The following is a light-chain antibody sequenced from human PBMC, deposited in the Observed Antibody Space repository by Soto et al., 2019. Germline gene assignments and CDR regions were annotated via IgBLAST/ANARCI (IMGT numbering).Light chain of an antibody. CDR3: PQYNSYSYT. CDR1: QSISSW. Sequence: DIKMTQSPSTLSASVGDRVTITCRASQSISSWLAWYQQKPGKAPKLLIYKASSLVSGVPSRFSGSGSGTEFSLTISSLQPNGFAAYYCPQYNSYSYTFGQGTKLEIK. CDR2: KAS. V-gene: IGKV1-5*03. J-gene: IGKJ2*01.